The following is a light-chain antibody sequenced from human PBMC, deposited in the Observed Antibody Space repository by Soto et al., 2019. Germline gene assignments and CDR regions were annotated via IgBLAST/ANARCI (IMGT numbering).Light chain of an antibody. V-gene: IGKV3-15*01. Sequence: TQSASPLSVSPGESATLSCRASQSVXSSFAGYQQKPGQAPRVLXAGASTRAPGSPASLSGSGSATDFTPTSTSRNSYYFVSYYCQQYKTWPRTFGQGTKVDIK. CDR2: GAS. CDR1: QSVXSS. J-gene: IGKJ1*01. CDR3: QQYKTWPRT.